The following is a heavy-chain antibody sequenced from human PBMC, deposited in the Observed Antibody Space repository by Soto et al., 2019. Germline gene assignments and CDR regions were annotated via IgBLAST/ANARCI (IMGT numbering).Heavy chain of an antibody. CDR1: GNTLTDLS. CDR3: ATAQSPDSFDF. J-gene: IGHJ3*01. V-gene: IGHV1-24*01. CDR2: FHPEDGET. Sequence: ASEKVSCKVSGNTLTDLSMHWVRQAPGKGLEWMGGFHPEDGETIYAQKFQRRVTMTEDTSTDTAYMELSSLRSEDTAVYYCATAQSPDSFDFWGQGTMGTVSS.